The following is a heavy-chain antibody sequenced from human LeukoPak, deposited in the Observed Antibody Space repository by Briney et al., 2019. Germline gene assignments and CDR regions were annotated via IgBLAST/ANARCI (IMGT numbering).Heavy chain of an antibody. J-gene: IGHJ5*02. Sequence: KPSETLSLTCTVSGGSISSYYWSWIRQPPGKGLEWIGYIYYSGSTNYNPSLKSRVTISVDTSKNQFSLKLSSVTAADTAVYYCARRGSLASSGWRDNWFDPWGQGTLVTVSS. CDR3: ARRGSLASSGWRDNWFDP. CDR1: GGSISSYY. V-gene: IGHV4-59*08. CDR2: IYYSGST. D-gene: IGHD6-19*01.